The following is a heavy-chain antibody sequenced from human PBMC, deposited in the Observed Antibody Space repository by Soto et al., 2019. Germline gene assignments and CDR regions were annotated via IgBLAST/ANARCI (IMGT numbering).Heavy chain of an antibody. J-gene: IGHJ4*02. CDR3: ARVTYSSSSGRFDY. V-gene: IGHV4-61*01. Sequence: SETLSLTCTVSGGSVSSGSYYWSWIRQPPGKGLEWIGYIYYSRSTSYNPSLKSRVTISVDTSKNQFSLKLSSVTAADTAVYYCARVTYSSSSGRFDYWGQGALVTVSS. D-gene: IGHD6-6*01. CDR1: GGSVSSGSYY. CDR2: IYYSRST.